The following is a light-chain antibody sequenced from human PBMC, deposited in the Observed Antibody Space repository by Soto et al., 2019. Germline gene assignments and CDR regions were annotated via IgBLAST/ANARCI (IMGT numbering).Light chain of an antibody. CDR2: TIN. CDR3: AACDDGLNGEGV. CDR1: SSIVGSDI. Sequence: QSVLAQPPSASGTPGQRVTISCSGSSSIVGSDIFRWNPQLPRGAPKLLIYTINQRPSGVPDRLSGSKSGTSPSLAISGLQSEDEADYLCAACDDGLNGEGVFGGGTKLPAL. J-gene: IGLJ3*02. V-gene: IGLV1-44*01.